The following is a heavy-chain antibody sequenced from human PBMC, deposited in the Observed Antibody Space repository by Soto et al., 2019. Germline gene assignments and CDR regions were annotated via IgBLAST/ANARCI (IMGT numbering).Heavy chain of an antibody. V-gene: IGHV3-30*18. J-gene: IGHJ5*02. CDR2: ISYDGSNK. Sequence: GSLRLSCAASGFTFSSYGMHWVRQAPGKGLEWVAVISYDGSNKYYADSVKGRFTISRDNSKNTLYLQMNSLRAEDTAVYYCAKIGRITGTTTGFDPWGQGTLVTVSS. CDR3: AKIGRITGTTTGFDP. CDR1: GFTFSSYG. D-gene: IGHD1-20*01.